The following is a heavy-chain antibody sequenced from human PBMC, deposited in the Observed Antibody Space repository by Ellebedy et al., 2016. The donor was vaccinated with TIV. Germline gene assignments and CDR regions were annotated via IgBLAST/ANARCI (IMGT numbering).Heavy chain of an antibody. V-gene: IGHV3-7*03. CDR2: IKQDGSEK. CDR3: ARLIRGYSYALFDY. Sequence: GESLKISCVVSGFSFRNYGMNWVRQAPGKGLEWVANIKQDGSEKYYVDSVKGRFTISRDNAKKSLYLQMNSLRAEDTAVYYCARLIRGYSYALFDYWGQGTLVTVSS. D-gene: IGHD5-18*01. J-gene: IGHJ4*02. CDR1: GFSFRNYG.